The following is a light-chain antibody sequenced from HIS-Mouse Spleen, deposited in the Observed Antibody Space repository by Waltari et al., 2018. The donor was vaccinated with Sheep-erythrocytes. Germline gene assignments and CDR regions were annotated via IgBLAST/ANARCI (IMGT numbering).Light chain of an antibody. CDR1: QSVLYSSNNKNY. Sequence: DIVMTQSPDSLAVSLGERATINCKSSQSVLYSSNNKNYLAWYQQKPGKPPKLLIYWASTRESGVPDRFSGSGSGTDFTLTISSRQAEDVAVYYCQQYYSTLTFGGGTKVEIK. J-gene: IGKJ4*01. CDR2: WAS. V-gene: IGKV4-1*01. CDR3: QQYYSTLT.